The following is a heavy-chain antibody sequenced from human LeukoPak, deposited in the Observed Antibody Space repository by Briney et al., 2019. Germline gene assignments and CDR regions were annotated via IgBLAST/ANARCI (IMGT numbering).Heavy chain of an antibody. J-gene: IGHJ4*02. CDR3: ARTYGGNSGEDY. Sequence: GGSLRLSCAASGFTFSSHSMNWVRQAPGKGLEWVSSISSSSSYVYYADSVKGRFTISRDNAKNSLYLQMNSLRAEDTAVYYCARTYGGNSGEDYWGQGTLVTVSS. D-gene: IGHD4-23*01. CDR2: ISSSSSYV. V-gene: IGHV3-21*01. CDR1: GFTFSSHS.